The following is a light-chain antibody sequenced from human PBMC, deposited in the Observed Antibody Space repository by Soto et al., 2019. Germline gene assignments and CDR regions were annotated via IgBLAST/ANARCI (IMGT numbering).Light chain of an antibody. CDR3: QQYYSYPLT. CDR2: AAS. J-gene: IGKJ5*01. CDR1: QGISSY. Sequence: AIRMTQSPSSLSASTGDRVTINCRASQGISSYLAWYQQKPGKAPKLLIYAASTLQSGVPSRFSGSGSGTDFTLTISCLQSEDFATYYCQQYYSYPLTFGQGTRLEI. V-gene: IGKV1-8*01.